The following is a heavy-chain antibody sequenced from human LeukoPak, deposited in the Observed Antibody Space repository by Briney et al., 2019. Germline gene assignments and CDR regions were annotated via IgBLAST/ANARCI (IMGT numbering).Heavy chain of an antibody. CDR3: ARRSRYSALDY. Sequence: SETLSLTCAVYGGSFSGYYWSWIRQPPGKGLEWIGEINHSGSTNYNPSLKSRVTISVDTSKNQFSLKLSSVTAGDTAVYYCARRSRYSALDYWGQGTLVTVSS. CDR2: INHSGST. V-gene: IGHV4-34*01. J-gene: IGHJ4*02. D-gene: IGHD6-6*01. CDR1: GGSFSGYY.